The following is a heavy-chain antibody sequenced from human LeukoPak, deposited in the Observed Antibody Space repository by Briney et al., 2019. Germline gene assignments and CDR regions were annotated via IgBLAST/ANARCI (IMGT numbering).Heavy chain of an antibody. D-gene: IGHD1-1*01. V-gene: IGHV3-23*01. J-gene: IGHJ4*02. CDR2: IGGSGGFTT. Sequence: PGGSLRLSCTASGFTFSTYGMHWVRQAPGKGLEWVSGIGGSGGFTTYFADSVKGRFTISRDNSKNTLYLQMNSLRADDTALYYCARDRRYASFDNWGQGTLVTVSS. CDR3: ARDRRYASFDN. CDR1: GFTFSTYG.